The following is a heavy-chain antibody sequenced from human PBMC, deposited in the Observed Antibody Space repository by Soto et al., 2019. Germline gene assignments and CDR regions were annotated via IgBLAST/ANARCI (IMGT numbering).Heavy chain of an antibody. Sequence: PGGSLRLSCVASGFTFRNFGMHWVRQAPGKGLQWVAVMSYDGSNKYYADSVKGRFTISRDNSKNTLYLQMNSLRAEDTAVYYCAKDSGSEYSLLNYYYYGMDVWGQGTTVTVSS. D-gene: IGHD1-26*01. V-gene: IGHV3-30*18. CDR1: GFTFRNFG. J-gene: IGHJ6*02. CDR2: MSYDGSNK. CDR3: AKDSGSEYSLLNYYYYGMDV.